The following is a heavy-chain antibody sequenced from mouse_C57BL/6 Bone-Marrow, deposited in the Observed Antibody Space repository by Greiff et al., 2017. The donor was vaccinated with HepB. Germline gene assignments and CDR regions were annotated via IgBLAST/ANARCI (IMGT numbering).Heavy chain of an antibody. V-gene: IGHV1-52*01. CDR2: IDPSDSET. J-gene: IGHJ1*03. CDR1: GYTFTSYW. D-gene: IGHD1-1*01. CDR3: ARSGYYGSSYRYFDV. Sequence: VKLQQPGAELVRPGSSVKLSCKASGYTFTSYWMHWVKQRPIQGLEWIGNIDPSDSETHYNQKFKDKATLTVDKSSSTAYMQLSSLTSEDSAVYYCARSGYYGSSYRYFDVWGTGTTVTVSS.